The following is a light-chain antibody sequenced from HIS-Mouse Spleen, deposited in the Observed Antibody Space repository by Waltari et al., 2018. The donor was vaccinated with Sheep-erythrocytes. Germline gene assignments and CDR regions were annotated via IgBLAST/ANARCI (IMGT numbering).Light chain of an antibody. CDR2: EGS. CDR1: SSDVGSYNL. V-gene: IGLV2-23*01. Sequence: QSALTQPASVSGSPGQSITISCTGTSSDVGSYNLVSWYQQHPGKAPKLLIYEGSKRPSGVSNVFSGSKAGDTASRTISGLQAEDGADYYCCSYAGSSTPWVFGGGTKLTVL. CDR3: CSYAGSSTPWV. J-gene: IGLJ3*02.